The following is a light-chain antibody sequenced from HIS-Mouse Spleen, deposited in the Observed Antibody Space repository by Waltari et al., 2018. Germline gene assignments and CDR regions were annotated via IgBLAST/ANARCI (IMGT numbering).Light chain of an antibody. Sequence: DIQMTQSPSSVSASVGDRVTITCRASKGISSWLAWYQQKPGKAPKLLIYAASSLQSGVPSRFSGSGSGTDFTLTISSLQPEDFATYYCQQANSFPPGLTFGGGTKVEIK. CDR2: AAS. J-gene: IGKJ4*01. V-gene: IGKV1-12*01. CDR3: QQANSFPPGLT. CDR1: KGISSW.